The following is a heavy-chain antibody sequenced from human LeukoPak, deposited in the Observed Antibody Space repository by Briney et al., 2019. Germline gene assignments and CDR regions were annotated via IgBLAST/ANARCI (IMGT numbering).Heavy chain of an antibody. D-gene: IGHD6-13*01. CDR3: TRQQLVFDH. J-gene: IGHJ4*02. CDR1: GFTFSNAW. CDR2: IKSKTDGGTT. V-gene: IGHV3-15*01. Sequence: GGSLRLSCAASGFTFSNAWMSWVRQAPGKGLEWVGHIKSKTDGGTTNYAAPVKGRFTISRDDSKNTLYLQMNSLKTEDTAVYYCTRQQLVFDHWGQGTLVTVSS.